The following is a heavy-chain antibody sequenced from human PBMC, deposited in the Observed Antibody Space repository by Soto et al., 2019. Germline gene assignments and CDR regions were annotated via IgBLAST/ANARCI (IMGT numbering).Heavy chain of an antibody. CDR2: IYPGDSDT. V-gene: IGHV5-51*01. J-gene: IGHJ6*02. CDR3: ARCPHSGSYGMDV. CDR1: GYSFTSYL. D-gene: IGHD1-26*01. Sequence: GESLKISCKGSGYSFTSYLIGWVSQMPGKGLEWMGSIYPGDSDTRDSPSFQGQVTISADKSISTAYLQWSSLKASDTAMYYGARCPHSGSYGMDVWGQGTTVTVSS.